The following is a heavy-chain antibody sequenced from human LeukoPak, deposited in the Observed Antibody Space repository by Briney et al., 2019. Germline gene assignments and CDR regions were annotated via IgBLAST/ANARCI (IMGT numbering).Heavy chain of an antibody. J-gene: IGHJ3*02. CDR3: ARPTTAPGDYCAFDI. D-gene: IGHD4-17*01. Sequence: SVKVSCKASGGTFSSYAISWVRQAPGQGLEWMGGIIPIFGTANYAQKFQGRVTITADESTSTAYMELSSLRSEDTAVYYCARPTTAPGDYCAFDIWGQGTMVTVSS. CDR2: IIPIFGTA. CDR1: GGTFSSYA. V-gene: IGHV1-69*13.